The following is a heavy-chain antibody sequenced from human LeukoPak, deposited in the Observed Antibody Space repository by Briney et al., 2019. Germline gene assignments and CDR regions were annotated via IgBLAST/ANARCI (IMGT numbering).Heavy chain of an antibody. CDR3: ATALDLWFGELFYMDV. V-gene: IGHV1-69*05. CDR2: IIPIFGTA. J-gene: IGHJ6*03. CDR1: GGTFSSYA. D-gene: IGHD3-10*01. Sequence: SAKVSCKASGGTFSSYAISWVRQAPGQGLEWMGRIIPIFGTANYAQKFQGRVTITTDESTSTAYMELSSLRSEDTAVYYCATALDLWFGELFYMDVWGKGTTVTVSS.